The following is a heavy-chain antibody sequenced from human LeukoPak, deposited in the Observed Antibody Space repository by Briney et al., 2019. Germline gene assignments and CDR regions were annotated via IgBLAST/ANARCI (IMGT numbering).Heavy chain of an antibody. V-gene: IGHV3-23*01. D-gene: IGHD3-10*01. CDR1: GFTFSSYV. J-gene: IGHJ4*02. CDR2: ISGGGGST. Sequence: PGGSLRLSCAASGFTFSSYVMSWVRQAPGKGLEWGSVISGGGGSTYDADSVKGRFTISRDNSKNTLYLQMNSLRAEDTAVYYCAKRAYGSGNNYFDYWGQGTLVTVSS. CDR3: AKRAYGSGNNYFDY.